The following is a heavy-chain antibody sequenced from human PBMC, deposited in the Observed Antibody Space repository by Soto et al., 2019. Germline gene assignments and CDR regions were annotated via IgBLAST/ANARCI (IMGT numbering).Heavy chain of an antibody. Sequence: ASVKVSCKASGYTFTSYYMHWVRQAPGQGLEWMGIINPSGGSTSYAQKFQGRVTMTRDTSTSTVYMGLSSLRSEDTAVYYCARRSSSAAFDIWGQGTMVTVSS. D-gene: IGHD6-6*01. CDR2: INPSGGST. CDR3: ARRSSSAAFDI. J-gene: IGHJ3*02. CDR1: GYTFTSYY. V-gene: IGHV1-46*03.